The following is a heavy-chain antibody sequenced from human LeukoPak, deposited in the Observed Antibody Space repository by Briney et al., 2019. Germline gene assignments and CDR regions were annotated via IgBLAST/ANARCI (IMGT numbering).Heavy chain of an antibody. Sequence: PSETLSLTCTVSGGSISSGYYWNWIRQPPGKCLEWIGYIYHSGSTFYTPSLKSRVTISVDRSENQCSLRLNSVTAADTAVYYCARDLPKGVGVVVPAAGDGAFDIWGQGTMVTVSS. V-gene: IGHV4-30-2*01. J-gene: IGHJ3*02. CDR2: IYHSGST. CDR1: GGSISSGYY. D-gene: IGHD2-2*01. CDR3: ARDLPKGVGVVVPAAGDGAFDI.